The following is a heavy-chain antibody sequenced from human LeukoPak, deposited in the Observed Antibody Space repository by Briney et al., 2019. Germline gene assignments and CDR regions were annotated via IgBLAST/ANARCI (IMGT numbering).Heavy chain of an antibody. CDR2: INHSGST. D-gene: IGHD2-15*01. J-gene: IGHJ5*02. CDR1: GGSFSGYY. CDR3: ARGRIVVVVAATPRWSQHNWFDP. V-gene: IGHV4-34*01. Sequence: SETLSLTCAVYGGSFSGYYWSWIRQPPGKGLEWIGEINHSGSTNYNPSLKSRVTISVDTSKNQFSLKLSSVTAADTAVYYCARGRIVVVVAATPRWSQHNWFDPWGQGTLVTVSS.